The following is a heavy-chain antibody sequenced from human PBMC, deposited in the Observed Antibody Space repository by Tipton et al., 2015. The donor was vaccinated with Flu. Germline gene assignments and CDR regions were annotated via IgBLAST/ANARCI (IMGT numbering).Heavy chain of an antibody. Sequence: SLRLSCAASGFTFSSYEMNWVRQAPGKGLEWVSYISSSGSTIYYADSVKGRFTISRDNAKNSLYLQMNSLRVEDTAVYYCAREKEYYDFWSGYSGWFDPWGQGTLVTVSS. D-gene: IGHD3-3*01. CDR1: GFTFSSYE. J-gene: IGHJ5*02. V-gene: IGHV3-48*03. CDR2: ISSSGSTI. CDR3: AREKEYYDFWSGYSGWFDP.